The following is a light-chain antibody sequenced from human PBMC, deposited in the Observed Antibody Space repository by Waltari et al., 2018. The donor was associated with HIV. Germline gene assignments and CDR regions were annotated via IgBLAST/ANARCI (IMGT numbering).Light chain of an antibody. CDR1: RSLSYTSNNKNH. V-gene: IGKV4-1*01. CDR3: QQYYTSPLT. J-gene: IGKJ4*01. Sequence: DIVMTQSPDSLAVSLGERATTHCKSSRSLSYTSNNKNHSSCFPHKPGPPHRLLIYWAPTRQSGVPGRLGGGGSGAGFALGGSGLRAGGVAVYYCQQYYTSPLTFGGGTKVEIK. CDR2: WAP.